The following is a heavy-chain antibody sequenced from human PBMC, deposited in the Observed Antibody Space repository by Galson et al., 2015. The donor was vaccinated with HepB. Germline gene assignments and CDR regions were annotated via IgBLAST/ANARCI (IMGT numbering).Heavy chain of an antibody. Sequence: SLRLSCAASGFTFSNAWMNWVRQAPGKGLEWVGRIKSKTDGGTTDYAAPVKGRFTISRDDSKNTLYLQMNSLKTEDTAVYYCTTDGPRNYDFWSGSIKGGGAFDIWGQGTMVTVSS. CDR1: GFTFSNAW. V-gene: IGHV3-15*07. CDR2: IKSKTDGGTT. CDR3: TTDGPRNYDFWSGSIKGGGAFDI. J-gene: IGHJ3*02. D-gene: IGHD3-3*01.